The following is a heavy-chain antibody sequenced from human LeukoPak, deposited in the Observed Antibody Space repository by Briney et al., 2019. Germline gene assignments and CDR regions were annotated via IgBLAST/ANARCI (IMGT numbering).Heavy chain of an antibody. J-gene: IGHJ3*02. CDR2: INPSGGST. CDR3: ALVGATKAFDI. Sequence: GASVKVSCKASGYTFTSYYMHWVRQAPGQGLEWMGIINPSGGSTSYAQKFQGRVTMTRDTSTSTVYMELGSLRSEDTAVYYCALVGATKAFDIWGQGTMVTVSS. V-gene: IGHV1-46*01. CDR1: GYTFTSYY. D-gene: IGHD1-26*01.